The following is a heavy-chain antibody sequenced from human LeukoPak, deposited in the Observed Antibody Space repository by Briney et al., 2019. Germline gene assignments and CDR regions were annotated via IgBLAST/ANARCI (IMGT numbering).Heavy chain of an antibody. V-gene: IGHV3-23*01. J-gene: IGHJ4*02. CDR1: GYSFSSYA. CDR3: AKGSSSSGSYYFDY. CDR2: ISSSGSTT. Sequence: QTGGSLRLSCAASGYSFSSYAMTWVRQAPGKGLEWVSHISSSGSTTYNTDSVKGRFTISRDNSKNTVYLQMNSLRAEDTAVYYCAKGSSSSGSYYFDYWGQGTLVTVSS. D-gene: IGHD6-13*01.